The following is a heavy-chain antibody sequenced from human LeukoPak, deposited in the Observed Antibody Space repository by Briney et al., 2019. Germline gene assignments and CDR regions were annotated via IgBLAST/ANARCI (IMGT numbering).Heavy chain of an antibody. CDR3: AKEGQWLVRPFDY. V-gene: IGHV3-7*03. CDR1: GFTFSSYW. J-gene: IGHJ4*02. D-gene: IGHD6-19*01. Sequence: GGSLRLSCAASGFTFSSYWMSWVRQAPGKGLEWVANIKQDGSEKYYVDSVKGRFTISRDNAKNSLYLQMNSLRAEDTAVYYCAKEGQWLVRPFDYWGQGTLVTVSS. CDR2: IKQDGSEK.